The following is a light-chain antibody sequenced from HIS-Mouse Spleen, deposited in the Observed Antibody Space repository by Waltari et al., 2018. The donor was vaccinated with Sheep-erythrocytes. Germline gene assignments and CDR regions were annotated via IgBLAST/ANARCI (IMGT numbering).Light chain of an antibody. Sequence: DIVMTQSPLSLPVTPGEPASISCRSSQSLLHSNGYNYLDWYLQKPGQSPHLLIYLGSNRASGVPDRFSGSGSGTDFTLSISRVEAEDVGVYYCMQALQTPWTFGQGTKVEFK. V-gene: IGKV2-28*01. CDR1: QSLLHSNGYNY. J-gene: IGKJ1*01. CDR3: MQALQTPWT. CDR2: LGS.